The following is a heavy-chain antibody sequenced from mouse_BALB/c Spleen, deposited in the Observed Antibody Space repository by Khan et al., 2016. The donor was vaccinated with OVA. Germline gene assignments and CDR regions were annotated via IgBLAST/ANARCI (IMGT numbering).Heavy chain of an antibody. D-gene: IGHD1-1*01. CDR3: AKHGSRDAWLTY. J-gene: IGHJ3*01. V-gene: IGHV1-7*01. CDR2: INPSTGYT. Sequence: QVQLQQSGAELAKPGASVKMSCKASGYTFTSYWMHWVKQRPGQGLEWIGYINPSTGYTEYNQRFKDKATLTAEKSSSTAYMQMSSLKSEESEVYYCAKHGSRDAWLTYWGQGTLGNVSA. CDR1: GYTFTSYW.